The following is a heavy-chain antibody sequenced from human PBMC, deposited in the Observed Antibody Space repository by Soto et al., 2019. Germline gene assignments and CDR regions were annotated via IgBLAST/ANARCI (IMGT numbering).Heavy chain of an antibody. CDR3: ARDWGRWLQLPTFDY. D-gene: IGHD5-12*01. CDR2: ISYDGSNK. J-gene: IGHJ4*02. V-gene: IGHV3-30-3*01. CDR1: GFTFSSYA. Sequence: SLRLSCAASGFTFSSYAMHWVRQAPGKGLEWVAVISYDGSNKYYADSVKGRFTISRDNSKNTLYLQMNSLRAEDTAVYYCARDWGRWLQLPTFDYWGQGTLVTVSS.